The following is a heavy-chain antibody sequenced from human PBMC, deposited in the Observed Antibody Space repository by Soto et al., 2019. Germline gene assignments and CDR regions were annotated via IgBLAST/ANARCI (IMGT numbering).Heavy chain of an antibody. Sequence: QVQLVQSGTEVKKSGASVRVSCKASGYAFTSYSVIWVRQAPGQGLEWMGSISTYSGKTNYVQSLQGRVTMTTDTSTTTAYLDLRSLRPDDTAIYYCARRYGDPSSSAGFDYWGQGTLVTVSS. CDR2: ISTYSGKT. CDR1: GYAFTSYS. CDR3: ARRYGDPSSSAGFDY. J-gene: IGHJ4*02. V-gene: IGHV1-18*01. D-gene: IGHD2-21*02.